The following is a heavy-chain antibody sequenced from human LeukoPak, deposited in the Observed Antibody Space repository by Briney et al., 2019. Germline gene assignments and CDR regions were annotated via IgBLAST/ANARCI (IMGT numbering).Heavy chain of an antibody. CDR1: GGSVSDYY. J-gene: IGHJ4*02. CDR3: ASRKLGNDY. Sequence: SETLSLTCTISGGSVSDYYWSWVRQSPGKGLEWIGYIYHTGSTSYSPSLKSRVTISADTSQNQFSLKLSSVTAADTAVYYCASRKLGNDYWGQGTLVTVSS. V-gene: IGHV4-59*02. D-gene: IGHD7-27*01. CDR2: IYHTGST.